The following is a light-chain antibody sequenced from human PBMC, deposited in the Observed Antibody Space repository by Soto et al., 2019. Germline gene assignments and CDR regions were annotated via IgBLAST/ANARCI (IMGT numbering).Light chain of an antibody. Sequence: DIQMTQSPSSVSASAGVTVSITCRASQGISSWLAWFQQQPGKATKLLHYKASNLPSGVPSRFSGSGSLTDFNLTTSSLQPEDFGTYFCQQARGFPLTLGGGTKVEIK. V-gene: IGKV1-12*01. CDR2: KAS. CDR3: QQARGFPLT. CDR1: QGISSW. J-gene: IGKJ4*01.